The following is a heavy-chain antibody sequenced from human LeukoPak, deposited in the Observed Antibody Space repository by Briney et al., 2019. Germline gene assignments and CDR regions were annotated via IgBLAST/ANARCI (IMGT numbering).Heavy chain of an antibody. CDR1: GYTFIGYY. J-gene: IGHJ3*02. CDR2: INSNTGGT. Sequence: ASVKVSCKASGYTFIGYYMHWVRQAPGQGLEWMGRINSNTGGTIYAQKFQGRVTMTRDTSISTAYMEVSRLISDDTAVYYRARDDRLRAFDIWGQGTMVLVSS. CDR3: ARDDRLRAFDI. V-gene: IGHV1-2*06. D-gene: IGHD2-15*01.